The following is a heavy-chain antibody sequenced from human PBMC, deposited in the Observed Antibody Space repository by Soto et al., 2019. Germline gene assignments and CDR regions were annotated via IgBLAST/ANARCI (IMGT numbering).Heavy chain of an antibody. J-gene: IGHJ4*02. D-gene: IGHD2-21*02. CDR3: ATGNVDSLLEY. Sequence: PSETLSLTCVVSDGSISSYYWWTWVRQPPGKGLEWVGKMYHSGCADYSPSLKSRVTISADSSKNHFSLRLPGVTAADTAVYYSATGNVDSLLEYWGQGTQVTVS. V-gene: IGHV4-4*02. CDR2: MYHSGCA. CDR1: DGSISSYYW.